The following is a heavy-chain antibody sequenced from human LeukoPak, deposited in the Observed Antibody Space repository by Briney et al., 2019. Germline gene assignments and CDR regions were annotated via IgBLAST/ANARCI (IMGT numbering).Heavy chain of an antibody. CDR1: GYTFTSYG. Sequence: ASVKVSCKASGYTFTSYGISWVRQAPGQGLEWMGWISAYNGNTNYAQKLQGRVTMTTDTSTSTAYMELRSLRSDDTAVYYCARTTYYYGSGSYPADYWGQGTLVTVS. V-gene: IGHV1-18*01. CDR2: ISAYNGNT. D-gene: IGHD3-10*01. J-gene: IGHJ4*02. CDR3: ARTTYYYGSGSYPADY.